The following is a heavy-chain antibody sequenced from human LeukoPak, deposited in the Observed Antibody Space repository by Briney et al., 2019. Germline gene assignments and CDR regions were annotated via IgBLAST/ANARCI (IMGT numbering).Heavy chain of an antibody. V-gene: IGHV4-38-2*02. Sequence: SETRSLTCTVSGYAISSGHYWGWIRQPPGKGLEWIGNIWHSGIAYYNSSLRSRVTISVDTSKNQFSLNLNSVTAADTAVYYCARVGNWDPVYYFDFWGQGTPVTVSS. CDR1: GYAISSGHY. J-gene: IGHJ4*02. CDR3: ARVGNWDPVYYFDF. CDR2: IWHSGIA. D-gene: IGHD1-26*01.